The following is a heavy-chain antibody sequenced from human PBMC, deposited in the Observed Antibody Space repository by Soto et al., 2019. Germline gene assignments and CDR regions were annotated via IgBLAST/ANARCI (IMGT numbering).Heavy chain of an antibody. V-gene: IGHV1-24*01. Sequence: ASVKVSCKVSGYTLTELSMHWVRQAPGKGLEWMGGFDPEDGETIYAQKFQGRVTMTEDTSTDTAYMELSRRRSEDTAVYYCDTASVAASYYYYDSPKGAFDYWGQGTLVTVSS. CDR1: GYTLTELS. CDR2: FDPEDGET. J-gene: IGHJ4*02. CDR3: DTASVAASYYYYDSPKGAFDY. D-gene: IGHD3-22*01.